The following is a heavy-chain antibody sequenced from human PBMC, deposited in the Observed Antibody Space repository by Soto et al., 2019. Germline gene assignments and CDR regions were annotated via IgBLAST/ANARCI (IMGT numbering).Heavy chain of an antibody. V-gene: IGHV1-2*02. J-gene: IGHJ6*02. Sequence: ASVKVSFKASGYTFTGYYMHWVRQAPGQGLEWMGWINPNSGGTNYAQKFQGRVTMTRDTSISTAYMELSRLRSDDTAVYYCARAPRRFIAARTYGMDVWGQGTTVTVSS. CDR3: ARAPRRFIAARTYGMDV. CDR2: INPNSGGT. D-gene: IGHD6-6*01. CDR1: GYTFTGYY.